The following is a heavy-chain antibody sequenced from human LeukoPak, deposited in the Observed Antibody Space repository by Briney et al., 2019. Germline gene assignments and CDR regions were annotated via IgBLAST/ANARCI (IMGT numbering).Heavy chain of an antibody. V-gene: IGHV1-2*02. CDR1: GYTFTSYA. D-gene: IGHD6-13*01. J-gene: IGHJ4*02. Sequence: ASVKVSCKASGYTFTSYAMNWVRQAPGQGLEWMGWINPNSGGTNYAQKFQGRVTMTRDTSISTAYMELSRLRSDDTAVYYCAPGSSWVPPDYWGQGTLVTVSS. CDR2: INPNSGGT. CDR3: APGSSWVPPDY.